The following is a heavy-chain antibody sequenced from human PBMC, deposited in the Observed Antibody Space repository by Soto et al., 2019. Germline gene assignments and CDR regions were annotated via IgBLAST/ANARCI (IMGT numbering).Heavy chain of an antibody. CDR3: AKGDSSGWFIINYYYYGMDV. Sequence: GGPSGGSLRLSCAASGFTFSSYGMHWVRQAPGKGLEWVAVISYDGSNKYYADSVKGRFTISRDNSKNTLYLQMNSLRAEDTAVYYCAKGDSSGWFIINYYYYGMDVWGQGTTVTAP. V-gene: IGHV3-30*18. CDR2: ISYDGSNK. D-gene: IGHD6-19*01. J-gene: IGHJ6*02. CDR1: GFTFSSYG.